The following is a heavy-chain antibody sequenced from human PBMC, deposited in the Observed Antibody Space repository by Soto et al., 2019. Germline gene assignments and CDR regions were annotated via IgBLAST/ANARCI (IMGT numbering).Heavy chain of an antibody. J-gene: IGHJ5*02. Sequence: GASVKVSFKASGYTFTSYAMHWLRQAPGQRLEWMGWINAGNGNTKYSQKFQGRVTITRDTSASTAYMELSSLRSEDTAVYYCARDVRIAVAGTFPWGQGTLVTVSS. V-gene: IGHV1-3*01. CDR1: GYTFTSYA. CDR2: INAGNGNT. CDR3: ARDVRIAVAGTFP. D-gene: IGHD6-19*01.